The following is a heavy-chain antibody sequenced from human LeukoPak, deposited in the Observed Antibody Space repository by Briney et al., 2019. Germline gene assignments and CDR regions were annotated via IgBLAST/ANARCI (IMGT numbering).Heavy chain of an antibody. CDR1: GGTFSSYA. CDR2: IIPIFGTA. CDR3: ARADFWSGQRDSYYFDY. J-gene: IGHJ4*02. V-gene: IGHV1-69*13. Sequence: GASVKVSCKASGGTFSSYAISWVRQAPGQGLEWMGGIIPIFGTANYAQKFQGRVTITADESTSTAYMELSSLRSEDTAVYYCARADFWSGQRDSYYFDYWGQGTLVTVSS. D-gene: IGHD3-3*01.